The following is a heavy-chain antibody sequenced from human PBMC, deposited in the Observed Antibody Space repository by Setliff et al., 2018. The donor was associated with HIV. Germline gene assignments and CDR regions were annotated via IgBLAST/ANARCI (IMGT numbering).Heavy chain of an antibody. Sequence: GASVKVSCKASGYTFTSYGISWVRQAPGQGLEWMGWISAYSGDTDYAQKFQGRVTMTRNTSIGAAYMELSSLRSEDTAVYYCARDETWGSLYYGLDVWGQGTTVTVSS. CDR2: ISAYSGDT. V-gene: IGHV1-8*02. CDR1: GYTFTSYG. J-gene: IGHJ6*02. CDR3: ARDETWGSLYYGLDV. D-gene: IGHD7-27*01.